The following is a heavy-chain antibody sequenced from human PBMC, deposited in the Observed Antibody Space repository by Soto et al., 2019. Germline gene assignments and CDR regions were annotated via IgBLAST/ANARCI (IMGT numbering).Heavy chain of an antibody. CDR1: GVTVSNNY. D-gene: IGHD6-13*01. V-gene: IGHV3-66*01. CDR3: ASVHSSSYHYFDY. CDR2: IYSAGSA. Sequence: AACGVTVSNNYIAGFFKTPGKGLEWVSVIYSAGSADFADSVKVRFTISRDNSKNTLYLQMSSLRAEDTAVYYSASVHSSSYHYFDYLGQGTVVT. J-gene: IGHJ4*02.